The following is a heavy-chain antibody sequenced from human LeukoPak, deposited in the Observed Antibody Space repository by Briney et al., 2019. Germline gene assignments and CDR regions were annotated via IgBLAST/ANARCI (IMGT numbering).Heavy chain of an antibody. V-gene: IGHV3-30*02. CDR3: ARGPYCGGGTCYTLGAFDI. CDR2: IRYDGSNK. Sequence: GGSLRLSCAASGFTFSSYGMHWVRQAPGKGLEWVAFIRYDGSNKYYADSVKGRFTISRDNPKNTLYLQMNSLRAEDSAVYHCARGPYCGGGTCYTLGAFDIWGQGTLASVSS. D-gene: IGHD2-15*01. J-gene: IGHJ3*02. CDR1: GFTFSSYG.